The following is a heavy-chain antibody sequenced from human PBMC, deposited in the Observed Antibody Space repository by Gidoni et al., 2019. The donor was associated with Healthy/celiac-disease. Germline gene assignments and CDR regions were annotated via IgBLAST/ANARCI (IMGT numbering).Heavy chain of an antibody. CDR2: NIPIHGIA. CDR1: GGTFSSYT. J-gene: IGHJ5*02. V-gene: IGHV1-69*02. Sequence: QVQLVQSGAEVKKPGSSVKVSCKASGGTFSSYTISWVRQAPGQGLEWMGRNIPIHGIANYAQKFQGRVTITADKSTSTAYMELSSLRSEDTAVYYCARSKSSSSNWFDPWGQGTLVTVSS. CDR3: ARSKSSSSNWFDP. D-gene: IGHD6-13*01.